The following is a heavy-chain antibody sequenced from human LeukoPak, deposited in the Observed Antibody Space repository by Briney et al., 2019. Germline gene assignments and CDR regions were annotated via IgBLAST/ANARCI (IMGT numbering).Heavy chain of an antibody. V-gene: IGHV3-23*01. Sequence: EPGGSLRLSCAVSGITLSNYGMSWVRQAPGKGLEWVAGISGSGGGTIYADSVKGRFTISRDNTKNTLYLQMNSPRAEDTAVYFCAKRGVVIRVILVGFHKEAYYFDSWGQGALVTVSS. D-gene: IGHD3-22*01. CDR1: GITLSNYG. CDR3: AKRGVVIRVILVGFHKEAYYFDS. J-gene: IGHJ4*02. CDR2: ISGSGGGT.